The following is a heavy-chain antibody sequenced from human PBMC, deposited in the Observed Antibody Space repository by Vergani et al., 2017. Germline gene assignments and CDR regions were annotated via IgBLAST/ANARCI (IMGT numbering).Heavy chain of an antibody. J-gene: IGHJ4*02. V-gene: IGHV5-51*01. CDR3: AKTYDSSGYYYVY. CDR1: GYSFTSYW. D-gene: IGHD3-22*01. CDR2: IYPGDSDT. Sequence: EVQLVQSGAEVKKPGESLKISCKGSGYSFTSYWIGWVRQMPVKGLEWIGIIYPGDSDTRYSPSFQGQFTISADKSISTAYLQWSSLKASDTAMYYCAKTYDSSGYYYVYWGQGTLVTVSS.